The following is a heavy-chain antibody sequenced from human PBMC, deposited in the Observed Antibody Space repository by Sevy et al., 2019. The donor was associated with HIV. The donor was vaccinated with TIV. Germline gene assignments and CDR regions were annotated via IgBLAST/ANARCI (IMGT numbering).Heavy chain of an antibody. D-gene: IGHD2-21*01. V-gene: IGHV1-2*02. CDR2: IESVSGDT. J-gene: IGHJ4*02. Sequence: ASVKVSCKAFGYKFTDYYIHWVRQAPGQGLEWMGWIESVSGDTNYAWRFEGRVTLTRDPSINTAYMELSRLTSDDTAIYFCAGDVAPSGDHRFDHWGQGALVTVSS. CDR1: GYKFTDYY. CDR3: AGDVAPSGDHRFDH.